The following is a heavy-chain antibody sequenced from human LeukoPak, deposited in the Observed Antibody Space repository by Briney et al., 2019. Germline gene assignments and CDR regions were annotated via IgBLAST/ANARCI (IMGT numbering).Heavy chain of an antibody. D-gene: IGHD6-13*01. CDR2: ITRNSVII. V-gene: IGHV3-48*02. CDR3: ARDRGPAAPGTSAAFDY. J-gene: IGHJ4*02. Sequence: GGSLRLSCAASGFTFSNYRMNWVRQAPGKGLEWVSYITRNSVIIYYADSVKGRFTISRDNAKNSLFLQMNSLRDEDTAVYYCARDRGPAAPGTSAAFDYWGQGTLVTVSS. CDR1: GFTFSNYR.